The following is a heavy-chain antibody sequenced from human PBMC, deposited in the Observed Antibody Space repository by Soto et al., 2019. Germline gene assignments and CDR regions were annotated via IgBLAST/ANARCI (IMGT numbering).Heavy chain of an antibody. CDR3: AKEMAPVFTIFDA. D-gene: IGHD3-9*01. CDR2: IYSGGST. V-gene: IGHV3-66*01. J-gene: IGHJ4*02. CDR1: GFTVSSNY. Sequence: PGGSLRLSCAASGFTVSSNYRSWVRQAPGKGLEWVSVIYSGGSTYYADSVKGRFTISRDNSKNTLYLQMNSLRAEDTAVYYCAKEMAPVFTIFDAWGQGTLVTVSS.